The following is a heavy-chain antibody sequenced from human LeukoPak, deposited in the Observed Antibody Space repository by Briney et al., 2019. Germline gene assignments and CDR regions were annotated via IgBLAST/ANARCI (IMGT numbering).Heavy chain of an antibody. CDR3: TRDEPGYISGWSMDV. CDR1: GGSINNNKW. Sequence: SETLSLTCVVSGGSINNNKWWSWVRQPPGKGLEWIGDVYYSGSTNYNPSLKSRVTMSVDKSKNQFSLKLNSVSAADTAVYYCTRDEPGYISGWSMDVWGQGTTVTVSS. J-gene: IGHJ6*02. V-gene: IGHV4-4*02. D-gene: IGHD6-19*01. CDR2: VYYSGST.